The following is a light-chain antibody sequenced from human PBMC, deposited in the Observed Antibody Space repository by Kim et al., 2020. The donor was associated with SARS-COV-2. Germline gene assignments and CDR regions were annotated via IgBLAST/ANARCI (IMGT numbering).Light chain of an antibody. CDR1: QDISSF. Sequence: DIQMTQSPSSLSASVGDTVTITCRASQDISSFLGWFQQKPGKAPKSLSHALSTLESGVPSKFNGSGSGTDFTLTISSLQPEDSAIYICEQYDGYPITLGQRTRRGSK. CDR2: ALS. CDR3: EQYDGYPIT. J-gene: IGKJ5*01. V-gene: IGKV1-16*02.